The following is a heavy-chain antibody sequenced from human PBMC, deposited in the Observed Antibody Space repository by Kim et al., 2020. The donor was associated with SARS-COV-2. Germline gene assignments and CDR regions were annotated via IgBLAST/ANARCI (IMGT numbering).Heavy chain of an antibody. D-gene: IGHD1-26*01. CDR1: DFSFSSYW. Sequence: GGSLRLSCAASDFSFSSYWMSWVRQAPGKGLEWVSNIKQDGSERYYVDSVKGRWTISRDNAKNSLYLQMNSLRAEDTAVYYCARIPSASYWGGPDYFDLWGQGTLVTVSS. J-gene: IGHJ4*02. CDR2: IKQDGSER. CDR3: ARIPSASYWGGPDYFDL. V-gene: IGHV3-7*01.